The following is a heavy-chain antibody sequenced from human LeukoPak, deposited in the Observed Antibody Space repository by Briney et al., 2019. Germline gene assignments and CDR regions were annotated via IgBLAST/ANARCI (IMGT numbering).Heavy chain of an antibody. V-gene: IGHV5-51*01. J-gene: IGHJ5*02. CDR1: GYSFSSYW. CDR3: ARAPLDSSGNHWGVWFDP. CDR2: TYPGHSDP. D-gene: IGHD3-22*01. Sequence: GESLKISCKGSGYSFSSYWIGWVRQMPGKGLEWMGNTYPGHSDPKYSTSFQGQVTMSADRSINPAYLQWSSLKASDTAIYYCARAPLDSSGNHWGVWFDPWGQGTLVTVSS.